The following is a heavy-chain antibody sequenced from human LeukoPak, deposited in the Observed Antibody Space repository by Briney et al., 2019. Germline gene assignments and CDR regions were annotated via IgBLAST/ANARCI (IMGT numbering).Heavy chain of an antibody. J-gene: IGHJ5*02. CDR2: IIPILGTA. CDR1: GGTFSSYA. D-gene: IGHD3-3*01. V-gene: IGHV1-69*04. Sequence: GASVKVSCKASGGTFSSYAISWVRQAPGQGLEWMGRIIPILGTANYAQKFQGRVTITADKSTSTAYMELSSLRSEDTAVYYCAPLEINWFDPWGQGTLVTVSS. CDR3: APLEINWFDP.